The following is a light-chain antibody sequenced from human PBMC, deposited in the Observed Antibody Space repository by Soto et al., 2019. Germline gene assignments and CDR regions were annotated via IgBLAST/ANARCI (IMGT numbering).Light chain of an antibody. CDR3: QQYGNSLT. CDR1: QSVRSNY. Sequence: EIVLTQAPGTLAFFPGERATLSCRASQSVRSNYVAWYQQKPGQAPRLLIYGASNRATGIPDRFSGGGSGTDFTLTISRLEPEDFAVYYCQQYGNSLTVGGGIMVDIK. V-gene: IGKV3-20*01. CDR2: GAS. J-gene: IGKJ4*01.